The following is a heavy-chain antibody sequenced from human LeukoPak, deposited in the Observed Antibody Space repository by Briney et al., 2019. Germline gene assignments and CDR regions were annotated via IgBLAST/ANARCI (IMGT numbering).Heavy chain of an antibody. CDR3: VRDSCISSCLNRLDP. CDR2: INAGSGNT. CDR1: GYTFTSHA. Sequence: GASVKVSCKASGYTFTSHAMHWVRQAPGQRLEWMGWINAGSGNTKYSQKFQGRVTITRDTSASTAYMELSSLRSEDTAVYYCVRDSCISSCLNRLDPWGQGTLSPSPQ. D-gene: IGHD6-13*01. J-gene: IGHJ5*02. V-gene: IGHV1-3*01.